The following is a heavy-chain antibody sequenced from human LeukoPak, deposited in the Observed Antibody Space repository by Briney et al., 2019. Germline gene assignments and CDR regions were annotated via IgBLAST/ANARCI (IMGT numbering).Heavy chain of an antibody. V-gene: IGHV3-30*18. D-gene: IGHD4-23*01. CDR2: ISSDGSNK. CDR1: GFTFSSYG. CDR3: AKEKTTVITPGIDY. Sequence: PGGSLRLSCAASGFTFSSYGMHWVRQAPGKGLEWVAVISSDGSNKYYADSVKGRFTISRDNSKNTLYLQMNSLRAEDTAVYYCAKEKTTVITPGIDYWGQGTLVTVSS. J-gene: IGHJ4*02.